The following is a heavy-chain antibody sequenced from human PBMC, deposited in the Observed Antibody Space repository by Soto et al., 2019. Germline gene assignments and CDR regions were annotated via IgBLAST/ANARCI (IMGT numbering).Heavy chain of an antibody. CDR2: INHSGST. V-gene: IGHV4-34*01. Sequence: SETLSLTCAVYSGSFGGYYWSWIRQPPGKGLEWIGEINHSGSTNYNPSLKSRVTISVDTSKNQFSLKLSSVTAADTAVYYCARGSRSWYARYGYWGQGTLVTVSS. J-gene: IGHJ4*02. CDR1: SGSFGGYY. CDR3: ARGSRSWYARYGY. D-gene: IGHD6-13*01.